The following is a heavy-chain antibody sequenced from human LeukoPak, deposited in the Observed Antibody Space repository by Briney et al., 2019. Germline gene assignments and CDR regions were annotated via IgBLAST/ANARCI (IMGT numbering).Heavy chain of an antibody. CDR3: ARGAVSYYFDY. Sequence: GESLKISCKASGYSFTRYWIAWVRQMPGKGLEWMGMIYPGDPDTRYGPSLQGQVTISADKSITTAYLQWSSLKASDTAMYYCARGAVSYYFDYWGQGALVTVSS. D-gene: IGHD4/OR15-4a*01. V-gene: IGHV5-51*01. CDR2: IYPGDPDT. J-gene: IGHJ4*02. CDR1: GYSFTRYW.